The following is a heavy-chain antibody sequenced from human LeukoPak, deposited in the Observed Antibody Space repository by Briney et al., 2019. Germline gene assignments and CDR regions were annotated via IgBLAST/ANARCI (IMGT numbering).Heavy chain of an antibody. Sequence: GGSLRLSCAGSGFIFGTTSMSWVRQTPGKGLEWVASINYDGSEKYYVGSVEGRFTISRDTAKKSLFLQMNSLRAEDTAIYYCTRDQHWGRGTLVTVSS. V-gene: IGHV3-7*01. J-gene: IGHJ1*01. CDR2: INYDGSEK. CDR3: TRDQH. CDR1: GFIFGTTS.